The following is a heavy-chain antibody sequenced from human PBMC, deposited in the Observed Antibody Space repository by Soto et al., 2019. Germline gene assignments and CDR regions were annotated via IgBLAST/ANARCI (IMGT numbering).Heavy chain of an antibody. CDR2: ITGSGDST. Sequence: PGGSLRLSCAASGFTFKSYAVSWVRQAPGKGLEWVSVITGSGDSTYYADSVKGRFTISRDNSKNTLYLQMNSLRAEDTAVYYCAKPVIDYWGQGTLVTVSS. V-gene: IGHV3-23*01. CDR1: GFTFKSYA. CDR3: AKPVIDY. J-gene: IGHJ4*02.